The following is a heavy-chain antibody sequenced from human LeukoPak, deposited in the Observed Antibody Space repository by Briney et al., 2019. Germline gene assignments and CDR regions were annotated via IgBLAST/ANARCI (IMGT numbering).Heavy chain of an antibody. CDR1: GFTVSTNY. D-gene: IGHD1-26*01. CDR2: LYSSGFT. CDR3: AAGGLVGAHYYFDY. J-gene: IGHJ4*02. Sequence: GGSLRLSCAASGFTVSTNYMTWVRQAPRKGLEWVSVLYSSGFTYYADSVKGRFTISRDNSKNTVNLQLSSLRTEDTAVYYCAAGGLVGAHYYFDYWGQGTRVTVSS. V-gene: IGHV3-66*02.